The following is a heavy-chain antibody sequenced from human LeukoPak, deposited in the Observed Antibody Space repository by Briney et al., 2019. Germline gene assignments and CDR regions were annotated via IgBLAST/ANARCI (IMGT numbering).Heavy chain of an antibody. J-gene: IGHJ3*02. Sequence: PGGSLRLSCAASGFTFSSYSMNWVRQAPGKGLEWVAYISSSASTIYYADSVKGRFTISRDNAKNSLYLQMNSLRAEDTAVYYCAKDRALPAAIPHDAFDIWGQGTMVTVSS. D-gene: IGHD2-2*02. CDR2: ISSSASTI. CDR3: AKDRALPAAIPHDAFDI. CDR1: GFTFSSYS. V-gene: IGHV3-48*01.